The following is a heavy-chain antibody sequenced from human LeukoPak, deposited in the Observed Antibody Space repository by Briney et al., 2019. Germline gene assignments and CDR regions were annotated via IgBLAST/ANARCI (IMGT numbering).Heavy chain of an antibody. J-gene: IGHJ6*04. D-gene: IGHD3-10*02. CDR3: AELGITMIGGV. CDR1: GFTFSSYE. CDR2: ISSSGSTI. V-gene: IGHV3-48*03. Sequence: GGSLXXSCAASGFTFSSYEMNWVRQAPGRGLEWVSYISSSGSTIYYADSVKGRLTISRDNAKNSLYLQMNRLRAEDRAVYYCAELGITMIGGVWGKGTTVTISS.